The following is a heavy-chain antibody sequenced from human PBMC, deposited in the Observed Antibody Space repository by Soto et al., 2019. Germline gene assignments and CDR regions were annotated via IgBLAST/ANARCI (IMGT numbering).Heavy chain of an antibody. D-gene: IGHD5-18*01. V-gene: IGHV3-66*04. Sequence: EVQLVESGGGLVQPGGSLRLSCAASGFTVSSNYMCWVRQAPGEGLEWVSVIYSGGSAYYADSVKGRFTISRDNSKNTLYLQMNSLRAEDTAVYYCARHGYSYGGGYFDYWGQGTLVTVSS. CDR2: IYSGGSA. CDR1: GFTVSSNY. J-gene: IGHJ4*02. CDR3: ARHGYSYGGGYFDY.